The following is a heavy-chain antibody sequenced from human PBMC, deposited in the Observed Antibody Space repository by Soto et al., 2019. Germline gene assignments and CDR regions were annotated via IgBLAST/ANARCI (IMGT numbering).Heavy chain of an antibody. J-gene: IGHJ4*02. Sequence: DVQLLDSGGGLVQPGGSLRLSCAASGFIFSNYVMSWVRQTPGKGLEWVSGISGRGDNTYYADSVKGRFTVSRDNSKNTRYLQMYSLRAEDTAVYYCAKTPLRVGPIDYWGQGTLVTVSS. CDR1: GFIFSNYV. CDR3: AKTPLRVGPIDY. V-gene: IGHV3-23*01. D-gene: IGHD2-15*01. CDR2: ISGRGDNT.